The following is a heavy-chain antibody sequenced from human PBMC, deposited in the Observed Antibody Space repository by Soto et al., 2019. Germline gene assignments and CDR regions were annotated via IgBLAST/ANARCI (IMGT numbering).Heavy chain of an antibody. J-gene: IGHJ3*02. V-gene: IGHV3-48*03. D-gene: IGHD2-15*01. Sequence: EVQLVESGGGVVQPGGSLRLSCEASGFSFRNYEMNWVRQAPGKGLEWVSMISSSGTIIFHADSVKGRFTISRDNAKHSVFLQMNSLRADDTGLYYCALRLWDPEVVAAATRGAFDIWGQGTMVTVSP. CDR2: ISSSGTII. CDR3: ALRLWDPEVVAAATRGAFDI. CDR1: GFSFRNYE.